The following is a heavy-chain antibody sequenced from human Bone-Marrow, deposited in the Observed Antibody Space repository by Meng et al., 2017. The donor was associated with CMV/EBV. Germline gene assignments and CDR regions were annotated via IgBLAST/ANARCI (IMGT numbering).Heavy chain of an antibody. J-gene: IGHJ6*02. CDR1: GYTFTSYD. CDR3: ARVQIFGVVSYNYYYYGMDV. CDR2: MNPNSGNT. V-gene: IGHV1-8*01. Sequence: ASVKVSCKASGYTFTSYDINWVRQATGQGLEWMGWMNPNSGNTGYAQKFQGRVTMTRNTSISTAYMELSSLRSEDTAVYYCARVQIFGVVSYNYYYYGMDVWGQGPTVTIYS. D-gene: IGHD3-3*01.